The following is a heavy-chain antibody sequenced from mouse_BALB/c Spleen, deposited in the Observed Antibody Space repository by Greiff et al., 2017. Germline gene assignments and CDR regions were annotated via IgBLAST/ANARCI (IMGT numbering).Heavy chain of an antibody. D-gene: IGHD1-1*01. CDR2: ISTYYGDA. Sequence: QVQLQQSGAELVRPGVSVKISCKGSGYTFTDYAMHWVKQSHAKSLEWIGVISTYYGDASYNQKFKGKATMTVDKSSSTAYMELARLTSEDSAIYYCATLITTVVAHSYYYAMDYWGQGTSVTVSS. V-gene: IGHV1S137*01. J-gene: IGHJ4*01. CDR3: ATLITTVVAHSYYYAMDY. CDR1: GYTFTDYA.